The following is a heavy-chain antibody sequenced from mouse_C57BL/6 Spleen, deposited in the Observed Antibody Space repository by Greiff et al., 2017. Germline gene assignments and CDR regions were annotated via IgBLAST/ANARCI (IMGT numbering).Heavy chain of an antibody. CDR1: GFSLTSYG. Sequence: QVQLMQSGPGLVQPSQSLSITCTVSGFSLTSYGVHWVRQSPGKGLEWLGVIWSGGSTDYNAAFISRLSISKDNSKSQVFFNMNSLQADAKAIYYCARSHRQRGGSSAWIDYWGQGTLVTVAA. CDR2: IWSGGST. D-gene: IGHD1-1*02. CDR3: ARSHRQRGGSSAWIDY. V-gene: IGHV2-2*01. J-gene: IGHJ3*01.